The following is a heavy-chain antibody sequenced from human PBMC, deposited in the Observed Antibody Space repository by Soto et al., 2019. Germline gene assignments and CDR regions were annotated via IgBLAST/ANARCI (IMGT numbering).Heavy chain of an antibody. CDR3: AREGAYYDFWSGYSATYYYYYGMDV. CDR2: TYYRSKWYN. Sequence: SQTLSLTCAISGDSFSSNSAAWNWIRQSPSRGLEWLGRTYYRSKWYNDYAVSVKSRITINPDTSKNQFSLQLNSVTPEDTAVYYCAREGAYYDFWSGYSATYYYYYGMDVWGKGTTVTVSS. CDR1: GDSFSSNSAA. V-gene: IGHV6-1*01. D-gene: IGHD3-3*01. J-gene: IGHJ6*04.